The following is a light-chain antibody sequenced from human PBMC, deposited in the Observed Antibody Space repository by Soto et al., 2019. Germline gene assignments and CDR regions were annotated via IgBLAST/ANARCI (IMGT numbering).Light chain of an antibody. Sequence: DIQMTQSPSSLSASVGDRVTITCQASQDISSYLNWYQQKPGKAPKLLIYDASNLETGVPSRFSGSASGTDFTFTISSLQPEDIATYYCQQYDNFLTFGGGTKVDIK. J-gene: IGKJ4*01. CDR3: QQYDNFLT. V-gene: IGKV1-33*01. CDR2: DAS. CDR1: QDISSY.